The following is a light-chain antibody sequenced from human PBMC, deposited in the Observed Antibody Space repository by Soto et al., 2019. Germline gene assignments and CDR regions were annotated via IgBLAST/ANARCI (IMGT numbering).Light chain of an antibody. CDR3: QQDYNLPWT. V-gene: IGKV3D-7*01. CDR1: QSVSSSY. J-gene: IGKJ1*01. CDR2: SAS. Sequence: EIVMTQSPATLSLSPGERATLSCRASQSVSSSYLSGYQQKPGQAPRLLIYSASTRATGITARFSGSGSGTDVTLTISRLQPEDFAVYYCQQDYNLPWTFGQGTKVEIK.